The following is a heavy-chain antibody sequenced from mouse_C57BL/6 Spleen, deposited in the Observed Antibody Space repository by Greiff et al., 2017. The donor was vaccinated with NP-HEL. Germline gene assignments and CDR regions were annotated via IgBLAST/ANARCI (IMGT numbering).Heavy chain of an antibody. CDR3: ARSDGYYVGFAY. Sequence: QVQLQQSGAELARPGASVKMSCKASGYTFTSYTMHWVKQRPGEGLEWIGYINPSSGYTNYNQKFKDKATLTADKSSSTAYMQLSSLTSEDSAVYDCARSDGYYVGFAYWGQGTLVTVSA. D-gene: IGHD2-3*01. CDR2: INPSSGYT. CDR1: GYTFTSYT. J-gene: IGHJ3*01. V-gene: IGHV1-4*01.